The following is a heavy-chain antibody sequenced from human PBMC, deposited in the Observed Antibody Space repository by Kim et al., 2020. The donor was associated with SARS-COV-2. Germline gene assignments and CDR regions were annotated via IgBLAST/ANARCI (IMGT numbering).Heavy chain of an antibody. CDR3: AGEGGPPTYYYFGMDV. J-gene: IGHJ6*02. CDR2: IKYDGNEK. D-gene: IGHD3-16*01. V-gene: IGHV3-7*03. CDR1: GFTFSTYW. Sequence: GGSLRLSCAASGFTFSTYWMTWVRQAPGKGLEWVANIKYDGNEKYYVDSVEGRFTISRDNPKNSLHLQMNILRVEDTAVDYGAGEGGPPTYYYFGMDVWGQGPTVTVSS.